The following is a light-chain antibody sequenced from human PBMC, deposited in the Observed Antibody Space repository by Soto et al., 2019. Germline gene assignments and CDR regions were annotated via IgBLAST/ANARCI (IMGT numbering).Light chain of an antibody. CDR2: AAS. J-gene: IGKJ4*01. V-gene: IGKV3-20*01. CDR3: QHYANWPLT. CDR1: QSVSSSY. Sequence: EIVLTQSPGTLSLSPGERATLSCRASQSVSSSYLVWHQQKPGQAPRLLIYAASRRATGIPDRFSGSGSGTDFTLTISRLEPEDFAIYYCQHYANWPLTFGGGTKV.